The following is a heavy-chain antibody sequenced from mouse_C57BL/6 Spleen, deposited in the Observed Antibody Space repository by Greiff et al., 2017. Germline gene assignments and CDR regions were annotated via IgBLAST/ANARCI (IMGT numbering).Heavy chain of an antibody. J-gene: IGHJ1*03. CDR1: GYTFTDYS. CDR3: ARDFYGSSCYLDV. Sequence: EVQLQQSGPELVKPGASVKMSCKASGYTFTDYSMNWVKQSHGKSLEWIGYINPGNGGTSYNEKFKGKATLTVNKSSSTAYMKLLSLTSEDSAVYYGARDFYGSSCYLDVWGTGTTVTVSS. D-gene: IGHD1-1*01. V-gene: IGHV1-22*01. CDR2: INPGNGGT.